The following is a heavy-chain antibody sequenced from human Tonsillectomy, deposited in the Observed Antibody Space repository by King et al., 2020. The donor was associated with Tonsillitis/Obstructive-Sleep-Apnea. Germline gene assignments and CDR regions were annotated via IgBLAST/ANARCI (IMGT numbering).Heavy chain of an antibody. D-gene: IGHD3-3*01. Sequence: DQLVQSGXXVKKPGSSVKVSCXASGGXXSXYXISWVRQAPGQGLEWMGRIIPILGIANYAQKFQGRVTITADKSTSTAYMELSSLRSEDTAVYYCARGXXXRIXXFGXXXDPXXTRFDXWGXGXLVTVS. CDR1: GGXXSXYX. CDR2: IIPILGIA. V-gene: IGHV1-69*04. CDR3: ARGXXXRIXXFGXXXDPXXTRFDX. J-gene: IGHJ5*01.